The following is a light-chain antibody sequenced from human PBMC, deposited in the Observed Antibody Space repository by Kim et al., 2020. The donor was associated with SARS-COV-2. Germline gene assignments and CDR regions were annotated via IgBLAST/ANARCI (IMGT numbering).Light chain of an antibody. V-gene: IGLV3-1*01. CDR3: QAWDSSTVV. Sequence: SYELTQPPSVSVSPGQTASITCSGDKLGDKYACWYQQKPGQSPVVVIHQDSKRPSGIPERFSGSNSGNTATPTISGTQAMDEADYYCQAWDSSTVVFGGGTQLTVL. CDR2: QDS. J-gene: IGLJ2*01. CDR1: KLGDKY.